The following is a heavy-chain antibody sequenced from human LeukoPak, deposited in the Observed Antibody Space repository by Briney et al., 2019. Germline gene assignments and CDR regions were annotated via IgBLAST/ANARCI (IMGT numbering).Heavy chain of an antibody. CDR3: ARGRYDYVWGSYRYNMDY. J-gene: IGHJ4*02. CDR1: GGTFSSYA. Sequence: ASVKVSCKASGGTFSSYAISWVRQAPGQGLEWMGGIIPIFGTANYAQKFQGRVTITADESTSTAYMELSSLRSEDTAVYYCARGRYDYVWGSYRYNMDYWDQGTLVTVSS. V-gene: IGHV1-69*01. CDR2: IIPIFGTA. D-gene: IGHD3-16*02.